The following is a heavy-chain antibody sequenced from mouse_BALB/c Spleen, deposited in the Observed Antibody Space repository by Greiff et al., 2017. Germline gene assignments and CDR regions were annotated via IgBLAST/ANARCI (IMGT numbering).Heavy chain of an antibody. J-gene: IGHJ2*01. Sequence: EVKLVESGAELVKPGASVMLSCIASGFNIKDTYMHWVKQRPEQGLEWIGRIDPANGNTKYDPKFQGKATITADTSSNTAYLQLSSLTSEDTAVYYCAKLGLDYWGQGTTLTVSS. V-gene: IGHV14-3*02. CDR1: GFNIKDTY. D-gene: IGHD4-1*01. CDR3: AKLGLDY. CDR2: IDPANGNT.